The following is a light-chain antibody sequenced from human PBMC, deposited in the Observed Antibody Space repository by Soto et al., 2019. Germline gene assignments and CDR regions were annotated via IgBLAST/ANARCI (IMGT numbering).Light chain of an antibody. Sequence: QSALTQPASVSGSPGQSITISCTGTSSDVGGYNYVSWYQHHPGKAPKLLIYDVSNRPSGGSNRFSGSKSDNTASLTISGLQPEDEADYYCSSYTTSNTGQIVFGTGTKVTVL. J-gene: IGLJ1*01. CDR1: SSDVGGYNY. CDR2: DVS. CDR3: SSYTTSNTGQIV. V-gene: IGLV2-14*03.